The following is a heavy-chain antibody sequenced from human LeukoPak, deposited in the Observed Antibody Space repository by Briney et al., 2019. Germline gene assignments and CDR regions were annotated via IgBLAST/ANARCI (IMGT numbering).Heavy chain of an antibody. Sequence: GGSLRLSCAASGFTFSSYWMSWVRQAPGKGLEWVANMRQDGGEIYYVDSVKGRFTISRDDAKNSLHLEMNSLRAEDTAVYYCARDKIVGATHFDSWGQGTLVTVSS. V-gene: IGHV3-7*01. J-gene: IGHJ4*02. CDR1: GFTFSSYW. D-gene: IGHD1-26*01. CDR2: MRQDGGEI. CDR3: ARDKIVGATHFDS.